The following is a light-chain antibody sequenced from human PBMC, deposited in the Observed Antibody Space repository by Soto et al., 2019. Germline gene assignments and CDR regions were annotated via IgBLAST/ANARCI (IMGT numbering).Light chain of an antibody. CDR1: QSISRY. Sequence: DIQMSQSPSSLSASVWDRVTMTCRASQSISRYLSWYQKKPGKAPKLLIYAVSTLQPGVPSRFSGSGSGTDFTLTISSLQPEDFATYYCQQSYSSLYTFGQGTRLEIK. J-gene: IGKJ5*01. CDR3: QQSYSSLYT. V-gene: IGKV1-39*01. CDR2: AVS.